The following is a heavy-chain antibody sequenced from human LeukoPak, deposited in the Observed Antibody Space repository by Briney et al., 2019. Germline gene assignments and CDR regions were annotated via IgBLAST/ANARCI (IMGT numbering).Heavy chain of an antibody. CDR3: ARDWELPRAFDI. V-gene: IGHV3-30*02. Sequence: GGSLRLSCAASRFTFSTYGMHWVRQAPGKGREGVSFIRYDGSNKYYADSVKGRFTISRDNSKNTLYLQMNSLRAEDTAVYYCARDWELPRAFDIWGQGTMVTVSS. J-gene: IGHJ3*02. CDR1: RFTFSTYG. D-gene: IGHD1-26*01. CDR2: IRYDGSNK.